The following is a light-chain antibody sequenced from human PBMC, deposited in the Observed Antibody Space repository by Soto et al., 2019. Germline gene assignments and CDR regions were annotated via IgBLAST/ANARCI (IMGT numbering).Light chain of an antibody. CDR1: SSGVGGYNY. V-gene: IGLV2-11*01. J-gene: IGLJ1*01. Sequence: QSVLTQPRSVSGSPGQSVTISCTGTSSGVGGYNYVSWYQQHPGKAPKLMIYDVSKRPSGVPDRFSGSKSGNTASLTISGLQAEDEADYYCCSYAGSYTHYVFGTGTKITV. CDR2: DVS. CDR3: CSYAGSYTHYV.